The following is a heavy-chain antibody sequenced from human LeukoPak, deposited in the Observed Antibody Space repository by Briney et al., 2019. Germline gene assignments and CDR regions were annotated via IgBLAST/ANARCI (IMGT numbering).Heavy chain of an antibody. V-gene: IGHV4-34*01. J-gene: IGHJ5*02. D-gene: IGHD3-22*01. CDR2: INHSGST. CDR3: ARRGPRRGFTMIVVVITTDWFDP. Sequence: SETLSLTCAVYGGSLSGYYWSWIRQSPGKGLEWIGEINHSGSTNYNPSLKSRVTISVDTSKNQFSLKLSSVTAADTAVYYCARRGPRRGFTMIVVVITTDWFDPWGQGTLVTVSS. CDR1: GGSLSGYY.